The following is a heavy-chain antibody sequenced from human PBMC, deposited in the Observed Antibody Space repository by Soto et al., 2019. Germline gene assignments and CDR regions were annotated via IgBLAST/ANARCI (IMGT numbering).Heavy chain of an antibody. CDR2: IYSGGST. V-gene: IGHV3-53*05. D-gene: IGHD6-19*01. CDR1: GFSVSSNY. J-gene: IGHJ5*02. CDR3: AKDHTTRITVDWFDP. Sequence: GGSLRLSCAASGFSVSSNYMTWVRQAPGKGLEWVSVIYSGGSTYYADSVKGRFTISRDISQNTVYLQMNSLRAEDTAVYYCAKDHTTRITVDWFDPWGQGTLVTVSS.